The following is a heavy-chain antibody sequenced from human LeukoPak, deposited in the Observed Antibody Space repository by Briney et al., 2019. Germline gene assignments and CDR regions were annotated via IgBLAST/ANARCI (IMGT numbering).Heavy chain of an antibody. CDR2: ISPNGVIT. Sequence: PGGSLRLSCAASGFTFSSHGMNWVRQAPGKGLEWVSGISPNGVITYYADSVKGRFTISRDNAKNSLYLQMNSLRAEDTALYYCAKDMYSSGWYPFDYWGQGTLVTVSS. J-gene: IGHJ4*02. V-gene: IGHV3-20*04. D-gene: IGHD6-19*01. CDR3: AKDMYSSGWYPFDY. CDR1: GFTFSSHG.